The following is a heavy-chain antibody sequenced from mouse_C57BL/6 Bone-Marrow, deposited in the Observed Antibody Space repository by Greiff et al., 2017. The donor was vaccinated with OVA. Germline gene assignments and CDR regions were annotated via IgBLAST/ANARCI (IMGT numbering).Heavy chain of an antibody. D-gene: IGHD1-1*01. CDR1: GYTFTSYW. CDR2: IDPSDSYT. CDR3: ARDKYYYGSSYPLDYFDY. Sequence: QVQLQQPGAELVMPGASVKLSCKASGYTFTSYWMHWVKHRPGQGLEWIGEIDPSDSYTNYNQKFKGKSTLTVDKSSSTAYMQLSSLTSEDSAVYYCARDKYYYGSSYPLDYFDYWGQGTTLTVSS. V-gene: IGHV1-69*01. J-gene: IGHJ2*01.